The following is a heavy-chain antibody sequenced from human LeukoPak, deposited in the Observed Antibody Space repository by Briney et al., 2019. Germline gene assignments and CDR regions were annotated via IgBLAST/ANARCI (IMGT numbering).Heavy chain of an antibody. CDR2: INPNSGGT. D-gene: IGHD2-21*01. Sequence: ASVKVSCKASGYTFTSYYMHWVRQAPGQGLEWMGWINPNSGGTNYAQKFQGRVTMTRDTSISTAYMELSRLRSDDTAVYYCARDPGEFTDAFDIWGQGTMVTVSS. CDR1: GYTFTSYY. V-gene: IGHV1-2*02. CDR3: ARDPGEFTDAFDI. J-gene: IGHJ3*02.